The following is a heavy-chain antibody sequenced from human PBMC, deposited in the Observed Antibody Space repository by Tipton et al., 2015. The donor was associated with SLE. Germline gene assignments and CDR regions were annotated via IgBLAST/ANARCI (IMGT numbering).Heavy chain of an antibody. J-gene: IGHJ5*01. D-gene: IGHD3-16*01. CDR3: ARGRGGGNEAGETDS. V-gene: IGHV3-30-3*01. CDR1: GFIFSNYA. CDR2: ISYDGYNK. Sequence: SLRLSCAASGFIFSNYAMHWVRQAPGKGLEWVAVISYDGYNKYYTDSVKGRFTISRDNSKNTLYLQINTLRPEDTAVYFCARGRGGGNEAGETDSWGQGTLVTVSS.